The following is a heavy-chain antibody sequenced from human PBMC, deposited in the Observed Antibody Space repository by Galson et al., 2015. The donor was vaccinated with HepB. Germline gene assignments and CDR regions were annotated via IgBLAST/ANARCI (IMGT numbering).Heavy chain of an antibody. Sequence: SLRLSCAASGFTFSSYGMHWVRQAPGKGLEWVAVLSSDGSNKYYADSAKGRCTISRDNSKNTLYLQMNSLRSKDTVVYYCSKDLASDFWSGYYRGYYYYTMDVWGQGTTVTVSS. V-gene: IGHV3-30*18. CDR3: SKDLASDFWSGYYRGYYYYTMDV. D-gene: IGHD3-3*01. J-gene: IGHJ6*02. CDR1: GFTFSSYG. CDR2: LSSDGSNK.